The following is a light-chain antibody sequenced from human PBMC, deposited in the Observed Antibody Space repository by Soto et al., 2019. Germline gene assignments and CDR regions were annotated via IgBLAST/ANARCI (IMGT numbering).Light chain of an antibody. J-gene: IGKJ4*01. V-gene: IGKV1-39*01. Sequence: DIQMTQSPSSLSASVGDRVTITCRASQSISSYLNWYQQKPGKAPKLLIYAASNLQSGVPSRFSGSGSGTEFTLTISSLQPEDYATYYCQQSYSTLFTFGGGTKVEIK. CDR1: QSISSY. CDR3: QQSYSTLFT. CDR2: AAS.